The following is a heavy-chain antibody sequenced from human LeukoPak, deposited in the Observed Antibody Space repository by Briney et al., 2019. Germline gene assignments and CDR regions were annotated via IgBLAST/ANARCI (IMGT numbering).Heavy chain of an antibody. V-gene: IGHV4-59*01. CDR2: IYYSGST. D-gene: IGHD4-11*01. CDR1: GGSLSSYY. CDR3: AREGLLSNLYYYYMDV. Sequence: SETLSLTCTVSGGSLSSYYWSWIRQPPGKGLEGIGYIYYSGSTNYNPSLKSRVTISVDTSKNQFSLKLSSVTAADTAVYYCAREGLLSNLYYYYMDVWGKGTTVTVSS. J-gene: IGHJ6*03.